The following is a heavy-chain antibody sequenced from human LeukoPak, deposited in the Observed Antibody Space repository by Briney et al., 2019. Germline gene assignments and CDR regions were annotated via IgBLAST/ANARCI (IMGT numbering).Heavy chain of an antibody. J-gene: IGHJ5*02. Sequence: SETLSLTCFVSGASIINNNYYWAWLRQPPGKGLEWIGSIYHGGSTSYNPSLKRRVTISVDTSKSHFTLKLNSVTAADTAVYSCAGHKYYNFWGSFNWFDPWGQGTLVTVSS. CDR3: AGHKYYNFWGSFNWFDP. CDR1: GASIINNNYY. CDR2: IYHGGST. V-gene: IGHV4-39*01. D-gene: IGHD3-3*01.